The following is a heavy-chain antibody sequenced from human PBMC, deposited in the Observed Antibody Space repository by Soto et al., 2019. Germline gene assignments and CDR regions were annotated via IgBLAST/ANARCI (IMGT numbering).Heavy chain of an antibody. J-gene: IGHJ4*02. CDR1: GFTFSDYY. V-gene: IGHV3-11*01. CDR2: ISSSDSII. Sequence: KPGGSLRLSCAASGFTFSDYYMSWIRRAPGKGLEWVSYISSSDSIIYYSDSVKGRFIISRDNAKNSLYLQMNSLRAEDTAVYYCARDLGYYDSSGYFDYWGQGTLVTVSS. CDR3: ARDLGYYDSSGYFDY. D-gene: IGHD3-22*01.